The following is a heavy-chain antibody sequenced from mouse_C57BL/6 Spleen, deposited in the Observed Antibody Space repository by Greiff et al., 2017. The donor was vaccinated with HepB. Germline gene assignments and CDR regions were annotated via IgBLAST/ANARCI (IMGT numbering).Heavy chain of an antibody. V-gene: IGHV1-4*01. Sequence: VQLQQSGAELARPGASVKMSCKASGYTFTSYTMHWVKQRPGQGLEWIGYINPSSGYTKYNQKFKDKATLTADKSSSTAYMQLSSLTSEDSAVYYCARWILGRGYYAMDYWGQGTSVTVSS. CDR1: GYTFTSYT. CDR2: INPSSGYT. D-gene: IGHD4-1*01. J-gene: IGHJ4*01. CDR3: ARWILGRGYYAMDY.